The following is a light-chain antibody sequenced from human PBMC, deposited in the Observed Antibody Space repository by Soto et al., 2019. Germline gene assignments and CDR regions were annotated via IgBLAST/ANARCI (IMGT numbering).Light chain of an antibody. CDR2: DAS. CDR1: QSVSSY. J-gene: IGKJ5*01. CDR3: QQRSNVIT. Sequence: EIVLTQSPATLSLSPGERVTLSCRASQSVSSYLAWFQQKPGQAPRLLIYDASNRATGIPARFSGSGSGTDFTLTISSLEPEDFAVYYCQQRSNVITFGQGTRLEIK. V-gene: IGKV3-11*01.